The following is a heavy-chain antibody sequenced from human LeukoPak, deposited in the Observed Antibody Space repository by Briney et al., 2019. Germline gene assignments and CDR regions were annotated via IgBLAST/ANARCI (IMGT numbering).Heavy chain of an antibody. J-gene: IGHJ5*02. D-gene: IGHD2-8*01. CDR1: GGSISSSSYY. Sequence: SETLSLTCTGSGGSISSSSYYWGWIRQPPGKGLEWIGNIYYSGSTYYNPSLKSRVTISVDTSKHQFSLKLSSVTAADTALYYCARQTNQGALMVFDPWGQGTLVTVSS. V-gene: IGHV4-39*01. CDR2: IYYSGST. CDR3: ARQTNQGALMVFDP.